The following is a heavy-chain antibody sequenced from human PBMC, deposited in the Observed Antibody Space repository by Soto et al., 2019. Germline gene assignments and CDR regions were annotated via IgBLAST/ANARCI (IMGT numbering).Heavy chain of an antibody. CDR2: INAYNGNT. CDR3: ARAQGYNWNPDYY. Sequence: ASVKVSCKASGYTFTSYGISWVRQAPGQRLEWMGWINAYNGNTNYAQKFQGRVTMTRDTSTSTAYMELSSLRCKDTAVYYCARAQGYNWNPDYYWGQGTLVTVSS. D-gene: IGHD1-20*01. CDR1: GYTFTSYG. J-gene: IGHJ4*02. V-gene: IGHV1-18*01.